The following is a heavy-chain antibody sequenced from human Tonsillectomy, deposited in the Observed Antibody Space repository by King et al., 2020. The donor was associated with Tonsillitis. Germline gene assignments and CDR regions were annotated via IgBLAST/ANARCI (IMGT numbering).Heavy chain of an antibody. CDR1: GNSINSGYY. J-gene: IGHJ4*02. CDR2: IYHSGST. CDR3: AQSGLYRGYDLGEYYFDY. V-gene: IGHV4-38-2*01. D-gene: IGHD5-12*01. Sequence: VQLQESGPGLVKPSETLSLTCAVSGNSINSGYYWGWIRQPPGKGLEWIGSIYHSGSTYYNPSLKSRVTISVDTSKNQFSLRLSSVTAADTAVYYCAQSGLYRGYDLGEYYFDYWGQGTLVTVSS.